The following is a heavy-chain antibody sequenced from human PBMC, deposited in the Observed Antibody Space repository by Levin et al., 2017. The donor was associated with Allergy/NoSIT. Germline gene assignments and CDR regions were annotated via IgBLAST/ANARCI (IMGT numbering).Heavy chain of an antibody. CDR3: ATMGDTAIVDPVDY. J-gene: IGHJ4*02. CDR1: GGSISNYY. CDR2: IYYSGTT. D-gene: IGHD5-18*01. Sequence: SETLSLTCTVSGGSISNYYWSWIRQPPGKGLEWIGYIYYSGTTNYNPSLKSRVTISVDTSKSQFSLKLTSVTAADTAIYYCATMGDTAIVDPVDYWGQGTLVTVSS. V-gene: IGHV4-59*03.